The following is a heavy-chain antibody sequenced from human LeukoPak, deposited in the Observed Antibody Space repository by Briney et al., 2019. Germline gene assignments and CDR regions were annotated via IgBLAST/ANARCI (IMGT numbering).Heavy chain of an antibody. CDR2: ISGSGGST. Sequence: QPGGSLRLSCAASGLTFSSYGMSWVRQAPGKGLEWVSAISGSGGSTYYADSVKGRFTISRDNSKNTLYLQMNSLRAEDTAVYYCAKGYYYDSSEIGNFDYWGQGTLVTVSS. CDR1: GLTFSSYG. V-gene: IGHV3-23*01. D-gene: IGHD3-22*01. J-gene: IGHJ4*02. CDR3: AKGYYYDSSEIGNFDY.